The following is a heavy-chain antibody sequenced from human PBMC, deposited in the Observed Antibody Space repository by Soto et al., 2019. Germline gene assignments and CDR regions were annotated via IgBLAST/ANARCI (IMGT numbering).Heavy chain of an antibody. V-gene: IGHV3-33*01. Sequence: QVQLVASGGGVVQPGRSLRLSCAASGFTFSSYGMHCVRQAPGKGLEWVAVIWYDGSNKYYADSVKGRFTISRDNSKNTLSLQMNSLRAEDTAVYYCARIMCGGDCYDFDYWGHGTLVTVSS. CDR3: ARIMCGGDCYDFDY. CDR1: GFTFSSYG. J-gene: IGHJ4*01. D-gene: IGHD2-21*02. CDR2: IWYDGSNK.